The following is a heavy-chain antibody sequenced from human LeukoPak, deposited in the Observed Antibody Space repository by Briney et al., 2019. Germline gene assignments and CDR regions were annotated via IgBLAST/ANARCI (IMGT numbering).Heavy chain of an antibody. CDR1: GFTVSSNY. CDR3: ASEGYCSSTSCYVVY. CDR2: IYSGGST. D-gene: IGHD2-2*01. V-gene: IGHV3-66*01. Sequence: GGSLRLSCAASGFTVSSNYMSWVRQAPGKGLEWVSVIYSGGSTYYADSVKGRFTISRDNSKNTLYLQMNSLRAEDTAVYYCASEGYCSSTSCYVVYWGQGTLVTVSS. J-gene: IGHJ4*02.